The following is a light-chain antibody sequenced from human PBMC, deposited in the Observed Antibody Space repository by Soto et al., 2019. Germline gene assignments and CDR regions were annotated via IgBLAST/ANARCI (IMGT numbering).Light chain of an antibody. V-gene: IGLV2-14*01. J-gene: IGLJ2*01. CDR3: SSKTNSVTVA. Sequence: QSALTQPASVSGSPGQSITISCTGSSRDVGGYKYVSWYQHHPGTAPKLILYEVSNRPSGISDRFSGSKSGNTASLTISGLQAADEADYYCSSKTNSVTVAFGGGTKLTVL. CDR2: EVS. CDR1: SRDVGGYKY.